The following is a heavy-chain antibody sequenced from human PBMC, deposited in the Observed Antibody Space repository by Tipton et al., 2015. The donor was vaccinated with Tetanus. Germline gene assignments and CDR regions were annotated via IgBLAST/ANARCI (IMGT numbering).Heavy chain of an antibody. CDR2: IYNSGST. CDR1: GGSISSGGYY. Sequence: TLSLTCSVSGGSISSGGYYWSWIRQHPGKGLEWIGGIYNSGSTYYNPSLKSRVTISVDTSKNQFSLKLNSVTAAGTAVYYCARDQARGARGWNYFDSWGQGSLVTVSS. D-gene: IGHD1-26*01. J-gene: IGHJ4*02. CDR3: ARDQARGARGWNYFDS. V-gene: IGHV4-31*03.